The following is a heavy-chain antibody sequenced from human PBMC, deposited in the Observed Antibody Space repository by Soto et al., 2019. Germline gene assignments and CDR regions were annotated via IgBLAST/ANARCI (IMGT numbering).Heavy chain of an antibody. CDR2: ISYDGSNK. V-gene: IGHV3-30*18. D-gene: IGHD1-26*01. CDR1: GVTFISYG. Sequence: QVQLVESGGGVVQPGRYLRVSCAASGVTFISYGMHWVRQAPGKGLEWVAVISYDGSNKYYADSVKGRFTISRDNSKNTLYLQMNSLRAEDTAVYYCAKGKVGATMVGWFDPWGQGTLVTVSS. CDR3: AKGKVGATMVGWFDP. J-gene: IGHJ5*02.